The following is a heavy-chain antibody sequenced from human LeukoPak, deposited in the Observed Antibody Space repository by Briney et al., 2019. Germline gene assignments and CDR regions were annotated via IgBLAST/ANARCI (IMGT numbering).Heavy chain of an antibody. CDR2: ISSNGGST. D-gene: IGHD3-10*01. V-gene: IGHV3-64*01. CDR1: GFTFSSYA. J-gene: IGHJ5*02. CDR3: ARDGQHMVRGVPYNWFDP. Sequence: GGSLRLSCAASGFTFSSYAMHWVRQAPGKGLEYVSAISSNGGSTYYANSVKGRFTISRDNSKNTLYLQMGSLRAEDMAVYYCARDGQHMVRGVPYNWFDPWGQGTLVTVSS.